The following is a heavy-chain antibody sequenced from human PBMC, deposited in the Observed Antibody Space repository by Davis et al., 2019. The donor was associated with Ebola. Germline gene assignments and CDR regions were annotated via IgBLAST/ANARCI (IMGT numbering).Heavy chain of an antibody. CDR1: GFTFSSYG. CDR3: AKDLYYDILTGYYTNGMDV. Sequence: PGGSLRLSCAASGFTFSSYGMHWVRQAPGKGLEWVAVIWYDGSNKYYADSVKGRFTISRDNSKNTLYLQMNSLRAEDTAVYYCAKDLYYDILTGYYTNGMDVWGQGTTVTVSS. D-gene: IGHD3-9*01. V-gene: IGHV3-33*06. J-gene: IGHJ6*02. CDR2: IWYDGSNK.